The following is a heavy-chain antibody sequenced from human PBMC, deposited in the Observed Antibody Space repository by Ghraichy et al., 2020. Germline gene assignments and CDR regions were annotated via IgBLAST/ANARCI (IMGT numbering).Heavy chain of an antibody. D-gene: IGHD2-21*01. CDR2: ISYDGLNK. CDR3: ARDILDRPPSNYMDV. Sequence: GGSLRLSCAASGFTFSNYAIHWVRQAPGKGLEWVAVISYDGLNKYYGDSVKGRFTIARDSSKNTMYLQMNSLRAEDSAVYYCARDILDRPPSNYMDVWGKGTTVTVS. CDR1: GFTFSNYA. J-gene: IGHJ6*03. V-gene: IGHV3-30*04.